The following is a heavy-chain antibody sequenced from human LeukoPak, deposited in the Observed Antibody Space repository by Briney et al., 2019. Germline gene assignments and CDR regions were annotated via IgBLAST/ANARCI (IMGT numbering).Heavy chain of an antibody. CDR1: GYTFTGYY. V-gene: IGHV1-8*02. CDR2: MNPNSGNT. Sequence: ASVKVSCKASGYTFTGYYMHWVRQATGQGLEWMGWMNPNSGNTGYAQKFQGRVTMTRNTSISTAYMELSSLRSEDTAVYYCATEKEGAFDYWGQGTLVTVSS. D-gene: IGHD1-26*01. CDR3: ATEKEGAFDY. J-gene: IGHJ4*02.